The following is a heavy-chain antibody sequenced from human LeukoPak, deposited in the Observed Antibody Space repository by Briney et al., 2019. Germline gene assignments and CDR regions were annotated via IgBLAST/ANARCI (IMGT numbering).Heavy chain of an antibody. V-gene: IGHV3-48*03. CDR1: GFTFSSYE. Sequence: GGSLRLSCAASGFTFSSYEMNWVRQAPGKGLEWVSYISSSGSTIYYADSVKGRFTISRDNAKNSLYLQMNSLRAEDTAVYYCARVAYCSGGSCYFDAFDIWGQGTMVTVSS. J-gene: IGHJ3*02. CDR2: ISSSGSTI. CDR3: ARVAYCSGGSCYFDAFDI. D-gene: IGHD2-15*01.